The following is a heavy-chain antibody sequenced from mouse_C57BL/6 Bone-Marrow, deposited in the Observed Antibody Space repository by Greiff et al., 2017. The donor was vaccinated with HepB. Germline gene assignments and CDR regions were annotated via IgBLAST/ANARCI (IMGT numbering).Heavy chain of an antibody. CDR1: EYEFPSHD. J-gene: IGHJ2*01. CDR3: ASSYDYDVPLYFDY. Sequence: EVKVVESGGGLVQPGESLKLSCESNEYEFPSHDMSWVRKTPEKRLELVAAINSDGGSTYYPDTMERRFIISRDNTKKTLYLQMSSLRSEDTALYYCASSYDYDVPLYFDYWGQGTTLTVSS. V-gene: IGHV5-2*01. D-gene: IGHD2-4*01. CDR2: INSDGGST.